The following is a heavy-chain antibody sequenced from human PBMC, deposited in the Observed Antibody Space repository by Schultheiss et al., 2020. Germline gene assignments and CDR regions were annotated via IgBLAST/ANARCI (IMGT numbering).Heavy chain of an antibody. CDR1: GFTFSSYA. D-gene: IGHD3-16*01. CDR3: ASFRSGANDFDI. Sequence: ETLSLTCAASGFTFSSYAMHWVRQAPGKGLEWVSYISSTSTTIYYADSVKGRLSISRDNSKNTLFLQVNSLRGEDTAVYYCASFRSGANDFDIWGRGTMVTVSS. J-gene: IGHJ3*02. CDR2: ISSTSTTI. V-gene: IGHV3-48*04.